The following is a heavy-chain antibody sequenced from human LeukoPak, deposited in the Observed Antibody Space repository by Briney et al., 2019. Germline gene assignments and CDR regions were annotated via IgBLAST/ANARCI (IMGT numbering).Heavy chain of an antibody. Sequence: ASVKVSCKVSGYTLTELSIHWVRQALGKGLEWMGGFDPEDGETIYAQRFQGRVTMTEDTSTDTAYMELSSLRSEDAAVYYCATVSYYYDSSGYQGYFQHWGQGTLVTVSS. CDR1: GYTLTELS. CDR3: ATVSYYYDSSGYQGYFQH. CDR2: FDPEDGET. J-gene: IGHJ1*01. D-gene: IGHD3-22*01. V-gene: IGHV1-24*01.